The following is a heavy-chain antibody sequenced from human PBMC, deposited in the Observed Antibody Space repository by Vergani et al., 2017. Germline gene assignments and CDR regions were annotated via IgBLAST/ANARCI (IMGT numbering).Heavy chain of an antibody. Sequence: QVQLVESGGGVVQPGGSLRLSCAASGFTFSSYGMHWVRQAPGKGLEWVAFIRYDGSNKYYADSVKGRFTISRDNSKNTLYLQMNSLRAEDTAVYYCATATLDYYYYGLDVWGQGTTVTVSS. CDR1: GFTFSSYG. V-gene: IGHV3-30*02. CDR2: IRYDGSNK. J-gene: IGHJ6*02. CDR3: ATATLDYYYYGLDV.